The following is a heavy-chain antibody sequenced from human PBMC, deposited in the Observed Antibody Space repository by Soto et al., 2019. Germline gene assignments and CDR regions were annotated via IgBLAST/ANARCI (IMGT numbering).Heavy chain of an antibody. J-gene: IGHJ6*02. D-gene: IGHD2-15*01. CDR3: ARSEEDSDYYYYGLDV. CDR2: TYYRSRWYS. V-gene: IGHV6-1*01. CDR1: GDSVSSSSVA. Sequence: SRTLSLTCVISGDSVSSSSVAWNCVIHSPSRCLEWLGRTYYRSRWYSDFAVSVRGRIVINADTSKNQFSLQLNSVTPEDTAVYFCARSEEDSDYYYYGLDVWGQGTTVTVSS.